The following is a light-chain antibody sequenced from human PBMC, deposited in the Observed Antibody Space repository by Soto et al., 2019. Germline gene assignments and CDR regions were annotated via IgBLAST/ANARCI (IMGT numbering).Light chain of an antibody. J-gene: IGLJ3*02. V-gene: IGLV2-14*01. Sequence: QPVLTQPASVSGSPGQSITISCTGTSSDVGGYNYVSWYQQHPGKAPKLMIYDVSNRPSGVFNRFSGSKSGNTASLTISGLQAEDEADYYCSSYTSSSTVFGGGTKLTVL. CDR3: SSYTSSSTV. CDR1: SSDVGGYNY. CDR2: DVS.